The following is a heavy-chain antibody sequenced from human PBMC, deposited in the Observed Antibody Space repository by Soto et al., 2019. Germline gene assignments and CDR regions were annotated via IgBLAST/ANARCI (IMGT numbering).Heavy chain of an antibody. CDR3: AKSGTTGTRWYAFDV. J-gene: IGHJ3*01. CDR2: IIANGIDT. D-gene: IGHD1-1*01. Sequence: EVQLLESGGDLVQPGGSLRLSCAASEFTFSSYAINWVRQAPGKGLEWVSAIIANGIDTYYADSVKGRFTISRDNSKNTVYLQMNRLRDGDTAVYFCAKSGTTGTRWYAFDVWGQGTMVTVSS. CDR1: EFTFSSYA. V-gene: IGHV3-23*01.